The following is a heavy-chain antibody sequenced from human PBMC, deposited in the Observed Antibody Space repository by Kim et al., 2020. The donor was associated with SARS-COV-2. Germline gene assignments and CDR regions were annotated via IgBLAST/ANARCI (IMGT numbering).Heavy chain of an antibody. Sequence: SVKGRFTISRDNAKNSLYLQMNSLRAEDTAVYYCARARSPGSSSWSLFQHWGQGTLVTVSS. D-gene: IGHD6-13*01. J-gene: IGHJ1*01. CDR3: ARARSPGSSSWSLFQH. V-gene: IGHV3-11*06.